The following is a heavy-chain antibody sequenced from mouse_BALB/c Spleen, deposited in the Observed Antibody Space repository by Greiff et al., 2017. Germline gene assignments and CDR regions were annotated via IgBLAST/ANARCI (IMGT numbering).Heavy chain of an antibody. CDR1: GYAFTNYL. V-gene: IGHV1-54*01. J-gene: IGHJ4*01. CDR2: INPGSGGT. Sequence: VKLMESGAELVRPGTSVKVSCKASGYAFTNYLIEWVKQRPGQGLEWIGVINPGSGGTNYNEKFKGKATLTADKSSSTAYMQLSSLTSDDSAVYFCARSGTARATMDYWGQGTSVTVSS. D-gene: IGHD3-2*01. CDR3: ARSGTARATMDY.